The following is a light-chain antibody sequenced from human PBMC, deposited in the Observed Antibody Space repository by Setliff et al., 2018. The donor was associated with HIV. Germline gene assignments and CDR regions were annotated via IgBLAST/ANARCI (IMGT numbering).Light chain of an antibody. Sequence: QSVLTQPPSASGSPGQSVTISCTGTSSDVGGYNYVSWYQQHPGKAPKLMIYDVSKWPSGVSNRFSGSKSGNTASLTISGLQTEDGADYYCSSYTSSSTYVFGTGTKVTVL. J-gene: IGLJ1*01. CDR2: DVS. CDR1: SSDVGGYNY. V-gene: IGLV2-14*01. CDR3: SSYTSSSTYV.